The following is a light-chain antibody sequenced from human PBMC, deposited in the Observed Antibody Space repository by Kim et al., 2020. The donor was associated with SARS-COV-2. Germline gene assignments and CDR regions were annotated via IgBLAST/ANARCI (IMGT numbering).Light chain of an antibody. Sequence: LVQTVPITCQGDSLISYYASWYQQKPGQAPVVVIYGKNNRLSGIPDRFSGSRSGNTASLTITGAQAEDEADYHCASRDSTTIRLLFGGGTQLTVL. CDR1: SLISYY. CDR3: ASRDSTTIRLL. J-gene: IGLJ2*01. V-gene: IGLV3-19*01. CDR2: GKN.